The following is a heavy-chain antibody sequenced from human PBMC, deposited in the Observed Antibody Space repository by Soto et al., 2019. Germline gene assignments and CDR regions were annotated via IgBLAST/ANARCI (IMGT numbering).Heavy chain of an antibody. CDR2: ISGSGGST. J-gene: IGHJ4*02. Sequence: EVQLLESGGGLVQPGGSLRLSCAASGFTFSSYAMSWVCQAPGKGLEWVSAISGSGGSTYYADSVKGRFTISRDNSKNTLYLQMNSQRAEDTAVYYCAKVKSDYDILTGYLGPLDYWGQGTLVTVSS. D-gene: IGHD3-9*01. CDR1: GFTFSSYA. CDR3: AKVKSDYDILTGYLGPLDY. V-gene: IGHV3-23*01.